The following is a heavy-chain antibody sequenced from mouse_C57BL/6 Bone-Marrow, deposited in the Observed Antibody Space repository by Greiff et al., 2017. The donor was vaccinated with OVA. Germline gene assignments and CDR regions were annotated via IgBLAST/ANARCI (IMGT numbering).Heavy chain of an antibody. CDR2: INPGSGGT. D-gene: IGHD3-3*01. Sequence: VQLVESGAELVRPGTSVKVSCKASGYAFTNYLIEWVKQRPGQGLEWIGVINPGSGGTNYNEKFKGKATLTADKSSSTAYMQLSSLTSEDSAVYFCARSLGTRYFDYWGQGTTLTVSS. CDR1: GYAFTNYL. J-gene: IGHJ2*01. V-gene: IGHV1-54*01. CDR3: ARSLGTRYFDY.